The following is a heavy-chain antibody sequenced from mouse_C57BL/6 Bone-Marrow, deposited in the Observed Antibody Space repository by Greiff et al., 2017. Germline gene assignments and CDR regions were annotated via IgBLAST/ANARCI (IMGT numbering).Heavy chain of an antibody. CDR3: AREGVYYYGLDY. CDR1: GYSITSGYY. V-gene: IGHV3-6*01. J-gene: IGHJ2*01. D-gene: IGHD1-1*01. Sequence: VQLQQSGPGLVKPSQSLSLTCSVTGYSITSGYYWNWIRQFPGNKLEWMGYISYDGSNNYNPSLKNRISITRDTSKNQFFLKLNSVTTEDTATXYCAREGVYYYGLDYWGQGTTLTVSS. CDR2: ISYDGSN.